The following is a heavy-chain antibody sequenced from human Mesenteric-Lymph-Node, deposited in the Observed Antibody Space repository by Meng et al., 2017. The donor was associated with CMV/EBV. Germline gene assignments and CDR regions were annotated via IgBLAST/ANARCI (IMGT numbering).Heavy chain of an antibody. J-gene: IGHJ4*02. V-gene: IGHV5-51*01. CDR1: GYSFTTYW. CDR2: IYPTDSDT. D-gene: IGHD1-26*01. CDR3: ARRSGSYDFDY. Sequence: GESLKISCQGSGYSFTTYWIGWVRQMPGKGLEWMGIIYPTDSDTRYSPSFPGQVTISADKSINTAYLQWSSLKASDTAIYYCARRSGSYDFDYWGQGTLVTVSS.